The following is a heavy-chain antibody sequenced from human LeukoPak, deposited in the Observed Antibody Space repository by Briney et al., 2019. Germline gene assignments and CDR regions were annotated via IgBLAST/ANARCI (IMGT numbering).Heavy chain of an antibody. V-gene: IGHV4-34*01. CDR1: GGSFSGYY. CDR3: ARGQVGSYVYYYYYGKDV. J-gene: IGHJ6*02. D-gene: IGHD3-10*01. CDR2: INHSGST. Sequence: SETLSLTCAVYGGSFSGYYWSWIRQPPGKGLEWIGEINHSGSTNYNPSLKSRVTISIDMSKNQFSLRLRSVTAADTAVYYCARGQVGSYVYYYYYGKDVWGQGTTVTV.